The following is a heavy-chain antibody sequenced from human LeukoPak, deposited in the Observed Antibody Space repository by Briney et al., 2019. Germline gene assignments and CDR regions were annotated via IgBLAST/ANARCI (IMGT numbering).Heavy chain of an antibody. Sequence: SGTLSLTCTVSGGSISSYYWSWIRQPAGKGLEWIGRIYTSGSTNYNPSLKSRVTMSVDTSKNQFSLKLSSVTAADTAVYYCARGSSSSWYSGLSYWGQGTLVTVSS. CDR3: ARGSSSSWYSGLSY. CDR1: GGSISSYY. J-gene: IGHJ4*02. D-gene: IGHD6-13*01. V-gene: IGHV4-4*07. CDR2: IYTSGST.